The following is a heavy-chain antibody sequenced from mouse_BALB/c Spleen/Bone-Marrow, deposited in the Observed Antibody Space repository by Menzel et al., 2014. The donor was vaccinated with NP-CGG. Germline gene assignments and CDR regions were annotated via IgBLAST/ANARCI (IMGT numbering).Heavy chain of an antibody. Sequence: EVQLVESGGGLVQPGGSLKLSCAASGFTFSSYGMSWVRQTPDKRLEMIATINNNGGDTYYPDSVKGRFTISRDNARNTLYLQMSILKSEDTAMYYCARGYDYSSWFAYWGQGTLVTVSP. J-gene: IGHJ3*01. CDR2: INNNGGDT. D-gene: IGHD2-4*01. CDR1: GFTFSSYG. CDR3: ARGYDYSSWFAY. V-gene: IGHV5-6-3*01.